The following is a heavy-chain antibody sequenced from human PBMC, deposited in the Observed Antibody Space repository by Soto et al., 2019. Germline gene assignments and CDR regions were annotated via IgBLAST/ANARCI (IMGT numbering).Heavy chain of an antibody. D-gene: IGHD2-15*01. J-gene: IGHJ4*02. CDR3: AKSDCSGGSCYFPFAC. V-gene: IGHV3-23*01. CDR2: ISGSGGRT. CDR1: GFTFSNYG. Sequence: EVQVLESGGGLVQPGGSLRLSCAASGFTFSNYGMSWVRQAPGKGLEWVSSISGSGGRTYYADSVKGRFTISRDNSKNTLYLQTDSLRAEDTAVYYCAKSDCSGGSCYFPFACWGQGTLVTVSS.